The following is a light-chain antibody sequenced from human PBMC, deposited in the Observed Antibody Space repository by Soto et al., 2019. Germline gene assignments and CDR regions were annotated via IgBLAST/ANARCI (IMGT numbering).Light chain of an antibody. CDR3: QQYNKWPWT. V-gene: IGKV3-15*01. CDR1: QDVSIH. Sequence: DIVMTQSPATLSESLGGRVIVSCRASQDVSIHVAWYQQRPGQAPRLLINGASIRATDTPDRISGSGSGTEFTLTITSLQSEDLAVYYCQQYNKWPWTFGQGTKVEI. J-gene: IGKJ1*01. CDR2: GAS.